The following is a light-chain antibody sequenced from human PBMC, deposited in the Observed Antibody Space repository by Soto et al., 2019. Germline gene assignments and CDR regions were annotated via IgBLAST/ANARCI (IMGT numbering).Light chain of an antibody. CDR3: QQYNNWPWT. CDR2: GAS. V-gene: IGKV3-15*01. Sequence: EIVLTQSPGTLSLSPGERATLSCMASQSISGTLAWYQQKPGQAPRLLIYGASTRATGFPARFSGSGSGTDFTLTISSLQSEDFAVYYCQQYNNWPWTFGQGTKVDIK. J-gene: IGKJ1*01. CDR1: QSISGT.